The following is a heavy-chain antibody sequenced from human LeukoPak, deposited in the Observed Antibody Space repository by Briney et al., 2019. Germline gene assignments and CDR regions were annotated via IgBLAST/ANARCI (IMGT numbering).Heavy chain of an antibody. Sequence: PSETLSLTCTVSGGSISSYYWSWIRQPPGKGLEWIGYIYYSGSTNYNPSLKSRVTISVDASKNQFSLKVSSVTAADTAVYFCARGNGYNRFWGHGTLVTVSS. D-gene: IGHD5-24*01. V-gene: IGHV4-59*01. J-gene: IGHJ4*01. CDR3: ARGNGYNRF. CDR2: IYYSGST. CDR1: GGSISSYY.